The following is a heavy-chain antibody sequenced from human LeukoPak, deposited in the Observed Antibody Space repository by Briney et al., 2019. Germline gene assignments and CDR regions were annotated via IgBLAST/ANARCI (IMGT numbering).Heavy chain of an antibody. CDR3: ARDLWDDYGGNVAFDI. CDR1: GGSINSGSYY. V-gene: IGHV4-61*02. Sequence: SQTLSLTCTVPGGSINSGSYYWSWIRQPAGKGLEWIGRIYTTGSTNYNPSLKSRVTISVDTSKNQFSLKLSSVTAADTAVYYCARDLWDDYGGNVAFDIWGRGTLVTVSS. CDR2: IYTTGST. D-gene: IGHD4-23*01. J-gene: IGHJ3*02.